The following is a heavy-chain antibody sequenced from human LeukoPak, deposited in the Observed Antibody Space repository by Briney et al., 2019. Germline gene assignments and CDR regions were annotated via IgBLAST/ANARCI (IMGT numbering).Heavy chain of an antibody. D-gene: IGHD3-16*02. CDR1: GGSFSGYY. V-gene: IGHV4-34*01. CDR2: ISHSGST. J-gene: IGHJ4*02. CDR3: ARFMITFGGVIVKGIDY. Sequence: SETLSLTCAVYGGSFSGYYWSWIRQPPGKGLEWIGEISHSGSTNYNPSLKSRVTISVDTSKNQFSLKLSSVTAADTAVYYCARFMITFGGVIVKGIDYWGQGTLVTVSS.